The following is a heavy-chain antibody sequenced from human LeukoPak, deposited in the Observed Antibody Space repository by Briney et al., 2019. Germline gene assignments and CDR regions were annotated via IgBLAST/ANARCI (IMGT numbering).Heavy chain of an antibody. CDR3: ARDWNRYAY. CDR2: INHSGST. D-gene: IGHD1-1*01. V-gene: IGHV4-34*01. J-gene: IGHJ4*02. CDR1: GGSFSGYY. Sequence: MASETLSLTCAVYGGSFSGYYWSWIRQPPGKGLEWIGEINHSGSTNYNPSLKSRVTISVDTSKNQFSLKLSSVTAADTAVYYCARDWNRYAYWGQGTLVTVSS.